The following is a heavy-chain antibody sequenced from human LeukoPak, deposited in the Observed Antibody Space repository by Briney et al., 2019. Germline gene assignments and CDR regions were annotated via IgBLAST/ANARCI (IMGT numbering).Heavy chain of an antibody. D-gene: IGHD1-26*01. CDR2: ISSSSSYI. J-gene: IGHJ4*02. CDR1: GFTFSSYS. V-gene: IGHV3-21*01. CDR3: ARVLTGSGSYSLDY. Sequence: GGSLRLSCAASGFTFSSYSMNWVRQAPGKGLEWVSSISSSSSYIYYADSVKGRFTISRDNAKNSLYLQMNSLRAEDTAVYYCARVLTGSGSYSLDYWGQGTLVTVSS.